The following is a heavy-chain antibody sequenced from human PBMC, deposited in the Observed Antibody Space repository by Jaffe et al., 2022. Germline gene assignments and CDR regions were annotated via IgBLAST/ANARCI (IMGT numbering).Heavy chain of an antibody. CDR1: GFTFSSYG. D-gene: IGHD6-25*01. J-gene: IGHJ4*02. CDR3: AKDQRGIAATMCDY. Sequence: QVQLVESGGGVVQPGRSLRLSCAASGFTFSSYGMHWVRQAPGKGLEWVAVISYDGSNKYYADSVKGRFTISRDNSKNTLYLQMNSLRAEDTAVYYCAKDQRGIAATMCDYWGQGTLVTVSS. CDR2: ISYDGSNK. V-gene: IGHV3-30*18.